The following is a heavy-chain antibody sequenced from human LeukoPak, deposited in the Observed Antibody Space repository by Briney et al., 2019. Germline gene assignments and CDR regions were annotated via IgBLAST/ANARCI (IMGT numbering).Heavy chain of an antibody. D-gene: IGHD6-6*01. J-gene: IGHJ3*02. V-gene: IGHV1-69*05. CDR1: GGTFSSYA. CDR2: IIPIFGTA. CDR3: ARDRQGSSPGGAFDI. Sequence: GASVKVSCKASGGTFSSYAISWVRQAPGQGLEWMGGIIPIFGTANYAQKFQGRVTITTDESTSTAYMELSSLRSEDTAVYYCARDRQGSSPGGAFDIWGQGTMVTVSS.